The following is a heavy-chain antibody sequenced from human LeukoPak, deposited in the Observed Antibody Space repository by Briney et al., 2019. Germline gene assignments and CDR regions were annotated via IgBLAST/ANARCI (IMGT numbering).Heavy chain of an antibody. Sequence: GGSLRLSCAASGFTFSSYWMSWVRQAPGKGLEWVANIKEDGSEKYYVDSVKGRFTISRDNAKNSLYLQMNSLRAEDTAVYYCARLMSGWYGLLIQQYFDYWGQGTLVTVSS. CDR2: IKEDGSEK. CDR3: ARLMSGWYGLLIQQYFDY. D-gene: IGHD6-19*01. CDR1: GFTFSSYW. V-gene: IGHV3-7*01. J-gene: IGHJ4*02.